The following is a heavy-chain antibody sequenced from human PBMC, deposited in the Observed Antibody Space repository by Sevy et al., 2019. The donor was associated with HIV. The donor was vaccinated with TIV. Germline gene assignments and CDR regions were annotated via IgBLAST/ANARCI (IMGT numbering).Heavy chain of an antibody. J-gene: IGHJ4*02. V-gene: IGHV3-23*01. Sequence: GGSLRLSCAASGFTFSSYSMSWVRQAPGKGLEWVSAISGSGGSTYYADSAKGRFTISRDNSKNTLYLQMNSLRAEDTAVYYCAKDTHTMVRGVYDYWGQGTLVTVSS. CDR3: AKDTHTMVRGVYDY. D-gene: IGHD3-10*01. CDR1: GFTFSSYS. CDR2: ISGSGGST.